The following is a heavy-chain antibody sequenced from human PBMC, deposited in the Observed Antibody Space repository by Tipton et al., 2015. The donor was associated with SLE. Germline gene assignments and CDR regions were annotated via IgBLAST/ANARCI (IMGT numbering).Heavy chain of an antibody. V-gene: IGHV3-13*01. CDR1: GFTFRSYY. CDR2: IGSAGDT. D-gene: IGHD2/OR15-2a*01. Sequence: SLRLSCSASGFTFRSYYMHWVRQGTGKGLEWVSTIGSAGDTYYPGSVKGRFTISRENAKNSLYLQMNSLTAGDTAVYFCARVGYSHGTSGFYDYWGQGTLVTVSS. CDR3: ARVGYSHGTSGFYDY. J-gene: IGHJ4*02.